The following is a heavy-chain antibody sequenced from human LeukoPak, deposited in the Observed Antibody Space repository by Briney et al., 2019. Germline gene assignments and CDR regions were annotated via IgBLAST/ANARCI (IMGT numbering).Heavy chain of an antibody. J-gene: IGHJ4*02. CDR3: ARDRFPYY. Sequence: SETLSLTCTVSGGSISSYYWSWIRQPPGKGLEWIGYISYSGSTNYNPSLKSRVSISVDTSKNQFTLNLSSVTAADTAVYYCARDRFPYYWGQGTLVTVSS. CDR1: GGSISSYY. D-gene: IGHD3-16*01. V-gene: IGHV4-59*01. CDR2: ISYSGST.